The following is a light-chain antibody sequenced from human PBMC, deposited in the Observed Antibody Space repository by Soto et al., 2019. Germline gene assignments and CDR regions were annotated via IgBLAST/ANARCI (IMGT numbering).Light chain of an antibody. Sequence: QSALTQPASVSGSPGQSITISCTGTSSDVGGYNYVSWYQQHPGKAPKVMIYDVSNLPSGVSNRFSGSKSGNTASLTISGLQTEDEADYYCSSYASSNAVIFGGGTKVTVL. CDR1: SSDVGGYNY. V-gene: IGLV2-14*01. CDR3: SSYASSNAVI. CDR2: DVS. J-gene: IGLJ2*01.